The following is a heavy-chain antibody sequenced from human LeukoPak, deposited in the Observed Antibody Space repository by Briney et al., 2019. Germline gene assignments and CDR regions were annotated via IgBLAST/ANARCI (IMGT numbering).Heavy chain of an antibody. CDR3: ARSGRGTYYYFDL. CDR2: ISGSNGNT. V-gene: IGHV1-18*04. Sequence: ASVKVSCKSSGYTFTGYDMHWVRQAPGQGLEWMGWISGSNGNTNYAQKFQGRVSMTADTSKTTAYLELRSLRSDDTAVYYCARSGRGTYYYFDLWGQGTLVTVSS. D-gene: IGHD1-26*01. CDR1: GYTFTGYD. J-gene: IGHJ4*02.